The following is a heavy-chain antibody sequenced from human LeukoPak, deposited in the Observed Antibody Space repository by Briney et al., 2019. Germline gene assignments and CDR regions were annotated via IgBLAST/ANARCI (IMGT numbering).Heavy chain of an antibody. V-gene: IGHV4-38-2*02. Sequence: SSETLSLTCSVSGSSISSAYYWGWSRQPPGKGLEWIGSIHHGGDTYYNPSLKSRVTISVDTSKNQFSLRLSSVTAADTAVYYCVRDLKSVSGTDSWGPGTLVTVPS. CDR3: VRDLKSVSGTDS. J-gene: IGHJ4*02. D-gene: IGHD6-19*01. CDR2: IHHGGDT. CDR1: GSSISSAYY.